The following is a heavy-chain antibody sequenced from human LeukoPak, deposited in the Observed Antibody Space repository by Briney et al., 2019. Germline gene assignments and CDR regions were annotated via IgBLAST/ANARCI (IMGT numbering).Heavy chain of an antibody. J-gene: IGHJ4*02. CDR3: ARYCSGGSCYPVGPFDY. CDR2: IYYSGST. CDR1: GGSISSYY. V-gene: IGHV4-59*08. D-gene: IGHD2-15*01. Sequence: SETLSLTCTVSGGSISSYYWSWIRQPPGKGLEWTGYIYYSGSTNYNPSLKSRVTISVDTSKNQFSLKLSSVTAADTAVYYCARYCSGGSCYPVGPFDYWGQGTLVTVSS.